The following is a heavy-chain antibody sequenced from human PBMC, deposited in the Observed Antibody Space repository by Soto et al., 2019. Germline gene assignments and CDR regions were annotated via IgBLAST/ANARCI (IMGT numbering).Heavy chain of an antibody. Sequence: HITLKDSGPTLVKPTQNLTLTCTFSGFSLSTSGVGVCWILQPPGKALEWLALIYWDDDKRYSPSLKSRPTITKDTSKNQVVLTMTNMDPVDTATYYCAHSLIGYYYDSSGSNWFDPWGQGPLVTVSA. D-gene: IGHD3-22*01. CDR2: IYWDDDK. J-gene: IGHJ5*02. CDR3: AHSLIGYYYDSSGSNWFDP. CDR1: GFSLSTSGVG. V-gene: IGHV2-5*02.